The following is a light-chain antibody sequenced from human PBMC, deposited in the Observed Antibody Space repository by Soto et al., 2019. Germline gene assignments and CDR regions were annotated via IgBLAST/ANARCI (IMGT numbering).Light chain of an antibody. Sequence: QSALTQPASVSGSPGQSITISCTGTSSDVGSYNLVSWYQQHPGKAPKLMIYEGSKRPSGVSNRFSGSKSGNTASLTISGLQPEDEADYYCCSYAGSSTFLVVFGGGTKLTVL. J-gene: IGLJ2*01. CDR2: EGS. V-gene: IGLV2-23*03. CDR1: SSDVGSYNL. CDR3: CSYAGSSTFLVV.